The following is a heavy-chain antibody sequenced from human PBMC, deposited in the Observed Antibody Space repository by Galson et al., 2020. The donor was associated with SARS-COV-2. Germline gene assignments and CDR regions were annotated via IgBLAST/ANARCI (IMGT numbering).Heavy chain of an antibody. CDR1: GFPLSTSGMC. CDR2: LDWHDDK. D-gene: IGHD3-22*01. V-gene: IGHV2-70*01. Sequence: SGPTLVKPTQTLTLTCTFSGFPLSTSGMCVTWIRQPPGKALEWLALLDWHDDKYYSTPLKTRLTISKDTSKNQVVLTMTNMDPVDTATYYCARTRSYYYDSSGYYYVAGGFDYWGQGTLVTVSS. CDR3: ARTRSYYYDSSGYYYVAGGFDY. J-gene: IGHJ4*02.